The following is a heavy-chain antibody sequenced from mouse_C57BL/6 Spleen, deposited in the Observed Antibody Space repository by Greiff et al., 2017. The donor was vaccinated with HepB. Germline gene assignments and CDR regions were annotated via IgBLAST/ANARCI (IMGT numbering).Heavy chain of an antibody. CDR3: ARSGDGDGFYYAMDY. J-gene: IGHJ4*01. D-gene: IGHD2-13*01. CDR2: INPNNGGT. Sequence: EVQLQQSGPELVKPGASVKMSCKASGYTFTDYNMHWVKQSHGKSLEWIGYINPNNGGTSYNQKFKGKATLTVNKSSSTAYMELRSLTSEDSAVYDCARSGDGDGFYYAMDYGGQGTSVTVSS. V-gene: IGHV1-22*01. CDR1: GYTFTDYN.